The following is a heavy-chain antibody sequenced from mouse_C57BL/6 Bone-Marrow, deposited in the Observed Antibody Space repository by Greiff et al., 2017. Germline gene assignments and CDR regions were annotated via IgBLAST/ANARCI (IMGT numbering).Heavy chain of an antibody. CDR1: GYTFTSYT. J-gene: IGHJ2*01. D-gene: IGHD1-1*01. CDR2: INPSSGYT. V-gene: IGHV1-4*01. Sequence: VQLQQSGAELARPGASVKMSCKASGYTFTSYTMHWVKQRPGQGLEWIGYINPSSGYTKYNQKFKDKATLTADKTSSTAYMQLSSLTSEDSAVYDCARGYYQDYFDYWGQGTTLTVSS. CDR3: ARGYYQDYFDY.